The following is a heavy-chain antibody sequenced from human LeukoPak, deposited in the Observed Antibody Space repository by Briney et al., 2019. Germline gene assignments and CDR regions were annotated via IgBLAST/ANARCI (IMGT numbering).Heavy chain of an antibody. Sequence: PGGSLRLSCQASGFTFTNYAMIWVRQAPGKGLEWVSSINPDDGGSFFADSVKGRFTISRDDSRSVVYLQMNSLRAEDTAVYYCARSGVATCHYWGQGILVTVSS. CDR3: ARSGVATCHY. CDR1: GFTFTNYA. V-gene: IGHV3-23*01. CDR2: INPDDGGS. D-gene: IGHD2-15*01. J-gene: IGHJ4*02.